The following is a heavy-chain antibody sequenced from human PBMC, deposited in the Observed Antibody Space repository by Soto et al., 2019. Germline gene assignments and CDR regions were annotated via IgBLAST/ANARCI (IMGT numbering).Heavy chain of an antibody. J-gene: IGHJ4*02. CDR2: IVVGSGNT. CDR3: EAGNYYYDSSGSPDY. Sequence: SVKVSCKAFGFTFTSSAVQWVRQARGQRLEWIGWIVVGSGNTNYAQKFQERVTITRDMSTSTAYMELSSLRSEDTAVYYCEAGNYYYDSSGSPDYWGQGTLVTVSS. D-gene: IGHD3-22*01. V-gene: IGHV1-58*01. CDR1: GFTFTSSA.